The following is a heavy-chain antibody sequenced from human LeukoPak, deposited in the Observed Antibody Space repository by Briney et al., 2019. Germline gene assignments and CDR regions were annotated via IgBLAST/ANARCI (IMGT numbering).Heavy chain of an antibody. CDR3: AKSGVVVPAAFDY. CDR1: GFTFLIYA. D-gene: IGHD2-15*01. Sequence: GGSLRLSFAASGFTFLIYAMNWVRQAPGKGLEWVSALSGSGGRTYYADSVRGRFTISRDNSKNTLYLQMSSLRVEDTAVYYCAKSGVVVPAAFDYWGQGALVTVSS. J-gene: IGHJ4*02. V-gene: IGHV3-23*01. CDR2: LSGSGGRT.